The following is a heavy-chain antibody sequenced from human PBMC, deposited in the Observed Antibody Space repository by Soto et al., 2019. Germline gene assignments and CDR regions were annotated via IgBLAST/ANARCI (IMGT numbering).Heavy chain of an antibody. D-gene: IGHD6-19*01. Sequence: GASVEVSCKASGGTFSSYTISWVRQAPGQGLEWMGRIIPILGIANYAQKFQGRVTITADKSTSTAYMELSSLRSEDTAVYYCARSSRLGYSSGWYADYWGQGTLVTVSS. J-gene: IGHJ4*02. CDR2: IIPILGIA. CDR1: GGTFSSYT. V-gene: IGHV1-69*02. CDR3: ARSSRLGYSSGWYADY.